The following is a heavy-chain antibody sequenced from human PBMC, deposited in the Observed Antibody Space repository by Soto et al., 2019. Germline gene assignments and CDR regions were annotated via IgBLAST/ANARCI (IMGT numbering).Heavy chain of an antibody. D-gene: IGHD4-17*01. CDR1: GGTFSSYA. CDR3: ARGDRYYGDYPDAFDI. Sequence: QVQLVQSGAEVKKPGSSVKVSCKASGGTFSSYAISWVRQAPGQGLEWMGGIIPIFGTANYAQKFQGRVTITADESTSTAYMDLSSLRSEDTAVYYCARGDRYYGDYPDAFDIWGQGTMVTVSS. J-gene: IGHJ3*02. CDR2: IIPIFGTA. V-gene: IGHV1-69*12.